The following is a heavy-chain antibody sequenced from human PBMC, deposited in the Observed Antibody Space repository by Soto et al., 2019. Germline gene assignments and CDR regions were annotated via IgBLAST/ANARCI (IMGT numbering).Heavy chain of an antibody. CDR2: IYYSGST. V-gene: IGHV4-59*01. J-gene: IGHJ5*02. CDR3: ARGGGYCSSTSCYGGWFDP. D-gene: IGHD2-2*01. CDR1: GGSISSYY. Sequence: SETLSLTCTVSGGSISSYYWSWIRQPPGKGLEWIGYIYYSGSTNYNPSLKSRVTISVDTSKNQFSLKLSSVTAADTAVYYCARGGGYCSSTSCYGGWFDPWGQGTLVTVSS.